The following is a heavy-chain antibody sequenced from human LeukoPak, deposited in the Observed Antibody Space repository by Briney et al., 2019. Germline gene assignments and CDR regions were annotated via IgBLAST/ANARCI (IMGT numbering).Heavy chain of an antibody. CDR1: GDSITSGGYY. J-gene: IGHJ4*02. CDR2: VYHTGTT. CDR3: ARHQFTALAV. Sequence: PSETLSLTCSVSGDSITSGGYYWSWIRQLPGKGLEWIGYVYHTGTTYYIPSLESRVTLSVDTSKNQFSLKLNSVTDADTAVYYCARHQFTALAVWGQGTLVTVSS. V-gene: IGHV4-31*03.